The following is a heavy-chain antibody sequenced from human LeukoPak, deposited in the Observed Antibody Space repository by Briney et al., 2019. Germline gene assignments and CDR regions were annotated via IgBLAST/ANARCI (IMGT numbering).Heavy chain of an antibody. CDR3: AKDAPAAAGRGTPH. CDR2: VSGSGGST. D-gene: IGHD6-13*01. J-gene: IGHJ6*04. CDR1: AFTFRPYA. Sequence: GGSLRLSCAASAFTFRPYAMIWVRQAPGKGLEWVSSVSGSGGSTYYADSVKGRFTISRDNSNNTLYLQMNSLRAEDTAVYYCAKDAPAAAGRGTPHWGKGTTVTVSS. V-gene: IGHV3-23*01.